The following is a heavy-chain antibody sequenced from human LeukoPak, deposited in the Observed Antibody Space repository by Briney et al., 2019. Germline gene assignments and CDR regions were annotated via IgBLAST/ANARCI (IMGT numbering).Heavy chain of an antibody. J-gene: IGHJ4*02. CDR2: ISSGSSYI. Sequence: PGGSLRLSCAASGFTFSSYTMNWVRQAPGKGLEWVSSISSGSSYIYYADSVKGRFTISRDNAKNSLYLQMNSLRAEDTAVYYCARGSGYYYDTRGVDYWGQGTLVTVSS. V-gene: IGHV3-21*01. CDR3: ARGSGYYYDTRGVDY. CDR1: GFTFSSYT. D-gene: IGHD3-22*01.